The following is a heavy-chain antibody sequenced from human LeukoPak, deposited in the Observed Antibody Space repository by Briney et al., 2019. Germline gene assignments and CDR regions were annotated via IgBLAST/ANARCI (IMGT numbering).Heavy chain of an antibody. CDR3: ARRGEYDFWTEIDY. Sequence: PSETLSLTCTVSGGSISSYYWSWIRQPPGKGLEWIGYIYYSGSTNYNPSLKSRVTISVDTSKNQFSLKLSSVTAADTAVYYCARRGEYDFWTEIDYWGQGTLVTVSS. J-gene: IGHJ4*02. CDR1: GGSISSYY. CDR2: IYYSGST. V-gene: IGHV4-59*08. D-gene: IGHD3-3*01.